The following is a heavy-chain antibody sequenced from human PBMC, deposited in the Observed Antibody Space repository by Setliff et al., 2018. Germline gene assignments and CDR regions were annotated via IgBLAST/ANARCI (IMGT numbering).Heavy chain of an antibody. D-gene: IGHD3-22*01. J-gene: IGHJ1*01. CDR3: ARQDRFYDSSVFVEYFEH. CDR2: IYYSGST. Sequence: SETLSLTCTVSGGSITSYYWSWIRQPPGKGLEYIGYIYYSGSTNYNPSLKSLVTISVDTSKHQFSLKLNSVTAADTAVYYCARQDRFYDSSVFVEYFEHWGQGTLVTVSS. CDR1: GGSITSYY. V-gene: IGHV4-59*08.